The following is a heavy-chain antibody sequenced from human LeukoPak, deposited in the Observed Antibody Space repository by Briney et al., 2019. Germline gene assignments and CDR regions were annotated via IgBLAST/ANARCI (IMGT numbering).Heavy chain of an antibody. CDR2: IKQDGSEK. CDR3: ARGARSTMIVGGYYYMDV. V-gene: IGHV3-7*01. D-gene: IGHD3-22*01. J-gene: IGHJ6*03. Sequence: GGSLRLSCAASGFTFSSYSMNWVRQAPGKGLEWVANIKQDGSEKYYVDSVKGRFTISRDNAKNSLYLQMNSLRAEDTAVYYCARGARSTMIVGGYYYMDVWGKGTTVTVSS. CDR1: GFTFSSYS.